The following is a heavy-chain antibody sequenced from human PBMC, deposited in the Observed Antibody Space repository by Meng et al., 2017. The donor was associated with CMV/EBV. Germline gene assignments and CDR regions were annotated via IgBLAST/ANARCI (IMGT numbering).Heavy chain of an antibody. CDR1: GGTFSSYA. D-gene: IGHD6-13*01. V-gene: IGHV1-69*05. Sequence: CKASGGTFSSYAISWVRQAPGQGLEWMGGIIPIFGTANYAQKFQGRVTITTDESTSTAYMELSSLRSEDTAVYYCAREWGSSTNWFDPWGQGTPVTVSS. CDR2: IIPIFGTA. CDR3: AREWGSSTNWFDP. J-gene: IGHJ5*02.